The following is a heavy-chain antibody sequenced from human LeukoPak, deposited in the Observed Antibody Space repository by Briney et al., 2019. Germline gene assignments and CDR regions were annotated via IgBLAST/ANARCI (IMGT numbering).Heavy chain of an antibody. V-gene: IGHV3-15*01. J-gene: IGHJ6*03. CDR3: TTDRCSSTSCLYYYYYYYMDV. CDR1: GFTFSNAW. CDR2: IKGKTDGGTT. D-gene: IGHD2-2*01. Sequence: PGGSLRLSCAASGFTFSNAWMSWVRQAPGKGLEWVGRIKGKTDGGTTDYAAPVKGRFTISRDDSKNTLYLKMNSLKTEDTAVYYCTTDRCSSTSCLYYYYYYYMDVWGKGTTVTVSS.